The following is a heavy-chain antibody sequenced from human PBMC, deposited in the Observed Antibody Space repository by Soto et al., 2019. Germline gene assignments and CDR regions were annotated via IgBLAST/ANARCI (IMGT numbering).Heavy chain of an antibody. D-gene: IGHD2-2*01. CDR2: INPSGGST. J-gene: IGHJ3*02. V-gene: IGHV1-46*01. CDR3: ARVGYCSSTRCFRHGAFDI. Sequence: ASVKVSCKASGYTFTSYYMHWVRQAPGQGLEWMGIINPSGGSTSYAQKFQGRVTMTRDTSTSTVYMELSSLRSEDTAVYYCARVGYCSSTRCFRHGAFDIWGQGTMVTVSS. CDR1: GYTFTSYY.